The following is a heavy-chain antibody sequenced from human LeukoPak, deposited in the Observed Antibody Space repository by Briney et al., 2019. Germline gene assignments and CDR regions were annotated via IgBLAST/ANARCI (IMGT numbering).Heavy chain of an antibody. CDR1: GFTFSGYW. CDR2: INQNGGEK. Sequence: GGSLRLSCADSGFTFSGYWMNWVRQAPGKGLEWVANINQNGGEKYYVDSVKGRFTISRDNGKNSLYLQMNSLRAEDTAVYYCARKIPTIRYGMDVWGQGTTVTVSS. V-gene: IGHV3-7*01. CDR3: ARKIPTIRYGMDV. D-gene: IGHD2-21*01. J-gene: IGHJ6*02.